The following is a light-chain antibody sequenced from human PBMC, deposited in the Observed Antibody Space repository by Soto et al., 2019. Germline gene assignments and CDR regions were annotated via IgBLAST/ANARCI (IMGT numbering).Light chain of an antibody. CDR2: EVN. CDR1: NSDIGDWNY. V-gene: IGLV2-14*01. CDR3: CSYTSDLTPYV. Sequence: QSVLTQPASVSGSPGQSITISCTGANSDIGDWNYVSWYQQSPGKAPKLIIYEVNYRPSGVSYRFSGSKSGNVASLTISGLQAEDEADYYCCSYTSDLTPYVFGTGTKLTVL. J-gene: IGLJ1*01.